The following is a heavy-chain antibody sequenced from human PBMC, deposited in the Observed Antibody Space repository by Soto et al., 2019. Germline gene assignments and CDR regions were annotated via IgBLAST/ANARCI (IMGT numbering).Heavy chain of an antibody. CDR3: AKSLFGGPDI. CDR1: IFTFSTYA. J-gene: IGHJ3*02. CDR2: ISGGGGDT. Sequence: PGWSLRLACASSIFTFSTYAMRWVRQAPGKGLEWVSGISGGGGDTSYADSVRGRFTCSRDNSKNTLYLQMNSLRAEDTALYYCAKSLFGGPDIWGQGTMVTVSS. V-gene: IGHV3-23*01. D-gene: IGHD2-15*01.